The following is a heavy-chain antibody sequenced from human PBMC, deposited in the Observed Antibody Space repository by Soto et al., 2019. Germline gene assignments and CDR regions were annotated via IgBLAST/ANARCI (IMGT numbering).Heavy chain of an antibody. J-gene: IGHJ4*02. D-gene: IGHD2-2*03. CDR2: INPSGGST. CDR1: GYTFTSYY. Sequence: ASVKVSCKASGYTFTSYYMHWVRQAPGQGREWMGIINPSGGSTSYAHKFQGRVTMTRDTSTRTVYMELSSLRSEDTAVYYCARGRPLDIVVVPAASSVYFDYCGQGTLVNVSS. CDR3: ARGRPLDIVVVPAASSVYFDY. V-gene: IGHV1-46*01.